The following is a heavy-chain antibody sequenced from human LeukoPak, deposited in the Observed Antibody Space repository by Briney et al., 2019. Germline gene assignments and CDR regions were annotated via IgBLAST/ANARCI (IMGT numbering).Heavy chain of an antibody. D-gene: IGHD5-12*01. CDR2: ISSSSSYI. CDR3: AKDAGSGYDYFSYYFDY. Sequence: PGGSLRLSCAASGFTFSSYSMNWVRQAPGKGLEWVSSISSSSSYIYYADSVKGRFTISRDNAKNSLYLQMNSLRAEDTAVYYCAKDAGSGYDYFSYYFDYWGQGTLVTVSS. V-gene: IGHV3-21*04. J-gene: IGHJ4*02. CDR1: GFTFSSYS.